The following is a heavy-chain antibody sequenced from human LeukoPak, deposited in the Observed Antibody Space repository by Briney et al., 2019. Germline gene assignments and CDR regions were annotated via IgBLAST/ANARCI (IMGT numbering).Heavy chain of an antibody. CDR3: ASGGGNYYPYYFDF. Sequence: SETLSLTCTVSGSSISSYYWSWIRQPPGKGLEWIGYIYYSGSTNYNPSLKSRVTISDDTSKNQFSLKLSSVTAADTAVYYCASGGGNYYPYYFDFWGQGTLVTVSS. CDR2: IYYSGST. V-gene: IGHV4-59*01. J-gene: IGHJ4*02. CDR1: GSSISSYY. D-gene: IGHD1-26*01.